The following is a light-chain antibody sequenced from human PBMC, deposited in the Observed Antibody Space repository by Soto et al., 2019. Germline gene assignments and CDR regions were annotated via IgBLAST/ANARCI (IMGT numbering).Light chain of an antibody. Sequence: QSALTQPASVSGSPGQSITISCTGTSSDVGGYNYVSWYQQHPGKAPKLMIYDVSNRPAGVSNRFSGSKSGNTASLTISGIHAEDEADYYCSSYTSSSTLVVFRGGTKLTDL. CDR2: DVS. CDR1: SSDVGGYNY. V-gene: IGLV2-14*01. J-gene: IGLJ2*01. CDR3: SSYTSSSTLVV.